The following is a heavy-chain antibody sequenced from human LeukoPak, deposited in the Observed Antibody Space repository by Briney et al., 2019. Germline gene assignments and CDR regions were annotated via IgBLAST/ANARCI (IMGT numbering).Heavy chain of an antibody. CDR1: GFTFSSYW. CDR3: ARLSDSISCFGFDI. J-gene: IGHJ3*02. CDR2: IKQDESEK. Sequence: GGSLRLSCEASGFTFSSYWMSWVRQAPGKGLEWVANIKQDESEKYYVDSVKGRFTISRDNAKNSLYLQMNSLRAEDTAVYYCARLSDSISCFGFDIWGQGTMVTVSS. V-gene: IGHV3-7*01. D-gene: IGHD2-2*01.